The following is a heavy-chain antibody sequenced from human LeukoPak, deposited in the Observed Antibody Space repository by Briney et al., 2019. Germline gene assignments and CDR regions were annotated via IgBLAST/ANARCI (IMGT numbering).Heavy chain of an antibody. Sequence: GGSLRLSCAASGFTFSSYEMNRVRQAPGKGLEWVSYISSSGSTIYYADSVKGRFTISRDNAKNSLYLQMNSLRAEDTAVYYCARDEYYYDSSSGGYFDYWGQGTLVTVSS. D-gene: IGHD3-22*01. CDR1: GFTFSSYE. J-gene: IGHJ4*02. V-gene: IGHV3-48*03. CDR3: ARDEYYYDSSSGGYFDY. CDR2: ISSSGSTI.